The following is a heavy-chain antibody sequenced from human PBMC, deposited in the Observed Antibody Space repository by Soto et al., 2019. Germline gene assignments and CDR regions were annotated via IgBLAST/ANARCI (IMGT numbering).Heavy chain of an antibody. Sequence: QVELLQSGAEVKKPGASVMVSCKTSGYNFNIYGISWVRQAPGLGLEWMGLINGYSGNTNYAQKFQGRLTLTTDTSTRTAYMELRSLRPDDTAVYFCARALGGAAAGMDWGPGTLVTVSS. J-gene: IGHJ4*02. D-gene: IGHD6-13*01. CDR1: GYNFNIYG. V-gene: IGHV1-18*01. CDR3: ARALGGAAAGMD. CDR2: INGYSGNT.